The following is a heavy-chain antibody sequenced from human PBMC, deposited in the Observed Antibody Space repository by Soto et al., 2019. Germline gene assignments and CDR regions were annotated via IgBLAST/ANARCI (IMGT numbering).Heavy chain of an antibody. J-gene: IGHJ4*02. Sequence: QITLKESGPTLVKPTQTLTLTCTFSGFSLTTSGVGVGWIRQPPGKALEWLALIYWDDDKRYSPSLKSRLTITKDTSKNQVVLTMTNIDPVDTATYYCAHRGSSWYLGYWGQGTLVTVSS. V-gene: IGHV2-5*02. CDR2: IYWDDDK. CDR1: GFSLTTSGVG. CDR3: AHRGSSWYLGY. D-gene: IGHD6-13*01.